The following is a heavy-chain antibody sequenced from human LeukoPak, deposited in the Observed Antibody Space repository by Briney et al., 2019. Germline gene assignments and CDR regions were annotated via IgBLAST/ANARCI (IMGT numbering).Heavy chain of an antibody. V-gene: IGHV4-34*01. J-gene: IGHJ4*02. CDR3: ARAVWKGRTGSGVLDY. D-gene: IGHD3-10*01. CDR1: GGSFSGYY. Sequence: PSETLSLTCAVYGGSFSGYYWSWIRQPPGKGLEWIGEINHSGSTNYNPSLKSRVTISVDTSKSQFSLKLSSVTAADTAVYYCARAVWKGRTGSGVLDYWGQGTLVTVSS. CDR2: INHSGST.